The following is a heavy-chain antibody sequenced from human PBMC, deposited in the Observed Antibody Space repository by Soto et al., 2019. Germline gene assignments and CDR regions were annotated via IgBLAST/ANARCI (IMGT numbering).Heavy chain of an antibody. V-gene: IGHV1-18*01. D-gene: IGHD4-17*01. CDR2: ISAYNGNT. J-gene: IGHJ6*03. CDR1: GYTFTSYG. CDR3: ARTPGMNGDYDNYYYYYMDV. Sequence: QVQLVQSGAEVKNPGASVKVSCKASGYTFTSYGISWVRQAPGQGLEWMGWISAYNGNTNYAQKLQGRVTMTTDTSTSTAYMELRSLRSDDTAVYYCARTPGMNGDYDNYYYYYMDVWGKGTTVTVSS.